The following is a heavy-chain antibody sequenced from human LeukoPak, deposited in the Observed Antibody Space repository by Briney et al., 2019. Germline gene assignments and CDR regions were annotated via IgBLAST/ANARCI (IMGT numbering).Heavy chain of an antibody. CDR3: ARPRTAWSSHWYFEI. CDR1: GGTFSIYA. D-gene: IGHD1-1*01. J-gene: IGHJ2*01. V-gene: IGHV1-69*04. CDR2: IIPILGIA. Sequence: SVKVSFKASGGTFSIYAISWVRQAPGQGLEWMGRIIPILGIANYAQKFQGRVTITADKSTSTAYMELSSLRSEDTAVYYCARPRTAWSSHWYFEIWGRGTLVTVSS.